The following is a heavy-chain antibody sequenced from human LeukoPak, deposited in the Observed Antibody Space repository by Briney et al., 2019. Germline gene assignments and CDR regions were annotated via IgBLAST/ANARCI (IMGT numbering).Heavy chain of an antibody. J-gene: IGHJ4*02. CDR2: INHSGST. D-gene: IGHD3-10*01. V-gene: IGHV4-34*01. CDR3: ARANYYGSGSPN. Sequence: PSETLSLTCAVYGGSFSGYYWSWIRQPPGKGLEWIGEINHSGSTNYNPSLKSRVTISVDTSKNQFSLKLSPVTAADTAVYYCARANYYGSGSPNWGQGTLVTVSS. CDR1: GGSFSGYY.